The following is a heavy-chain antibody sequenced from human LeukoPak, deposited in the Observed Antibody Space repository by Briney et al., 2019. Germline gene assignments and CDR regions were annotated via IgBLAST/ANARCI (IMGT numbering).Heavy chain of an antibody. Sequence: PGGSLRLSCAASGFTFSRYSMNWVRQAPGKGLEWVSYISNSSRTIYYADSVEGRFTISRDNAKNSLYLQMNSLRAEDTAVYYCASGWLRRDFWGQGTLVTASS. J-gene: IGHJ4*02. D-gene: IGHD5-12*01. CDR1: GFTFSRYS. V-gene: IGHV3-48*01. CDR3: ASGWLRRDF. CDR2: ISNSSRTI.